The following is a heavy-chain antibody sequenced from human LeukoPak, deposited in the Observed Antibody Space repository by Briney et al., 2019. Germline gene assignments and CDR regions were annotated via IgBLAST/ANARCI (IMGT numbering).Heavy chain of an antibody. CDR3: AREGEGNYYYYYYMDV. V-gene: IGHV1-8*01. D-gene: IGHD3-10*01. CDR1: GYTFTSYD. CDR2: MNPNSGNT. Sequence: ASVKVSCKASGYTFTSYDINWVRQATGQGLELMGWMNPNSGNTGYAQKFQGRVTMTRNTSISTAYMELSSLRSEDTAVYYCAREGEGNYYYYYYMDVWGKGTTVTVSS. J-gene: IGHJ6*03.